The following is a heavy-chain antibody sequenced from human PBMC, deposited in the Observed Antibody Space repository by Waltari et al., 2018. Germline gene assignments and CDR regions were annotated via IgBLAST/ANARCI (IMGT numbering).Heavy chain of an antibody. J-gene: IGHJ5*02. CDR1: GFTFSSCA. V-gene: IGHV3-23*01. Sequence: EVQLLESGGGLVQPGGSLRLSCAASGFTFSSCAMSWVRQAPGTGVGWVSSIRERGDKTYYTDSVKGRFTISRDNSKNTLYLQMNNLRAEDTAVYSCAKDRRGSGSYGWFDPWGQGSLVTVSS. CDR2: IRERGDKT. CDR3: AKDRRGSGSYGWFDP. D-gene: IGHD3-10*01.